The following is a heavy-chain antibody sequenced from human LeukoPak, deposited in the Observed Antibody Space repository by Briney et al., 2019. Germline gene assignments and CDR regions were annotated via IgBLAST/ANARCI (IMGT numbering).Heavy chain of an antibody. J-gene: IGHJ4*02. V-gene: IGHV3-30-3*01. CDR1: GFTFSSYA. CDR3: ARVREVPAAKTYYFDY. CDR2: ISYDGSNK. Sequence: GGSLRLSCAASGFTFSSYAMHWVRQAPGKGLEWVAVISYDGSNKYYADSVKGRFTISRDNSKNTLYLQMNSLRAEDTAVYYCARVREVPAAKTYYFDYWGQGTLVTVSS. D-gene: IGHD2-2*01.